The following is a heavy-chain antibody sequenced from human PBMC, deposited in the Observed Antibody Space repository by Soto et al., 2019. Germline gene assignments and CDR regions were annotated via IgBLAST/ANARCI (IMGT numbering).Heavy chain of an antibody. V-gene: IGHV1-2*02. CDR2: INPNSGGT. J-gene: IGHJ6*04. CDR3: ARERPLTGYYSSPGMDV. Sequence: ASVKVSCKASGYTFTGYYMHWVRQAPGQGLEWMGWINPNSGGTNYAQKFQGRVTMTRDTSISTAYMELSRLRSDDTAVYYCARERPLTGYYSSPGMDVWGKGTTVTVSS. D-gene: IGHD3-9*01. CDR1: GYTFTGYY.